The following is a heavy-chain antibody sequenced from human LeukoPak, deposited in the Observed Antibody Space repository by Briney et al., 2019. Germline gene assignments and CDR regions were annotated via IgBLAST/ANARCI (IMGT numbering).Heavy chain of an antibody. CDR2: IFYSGRT. J-gene: IGHJ4*02. D-gene: IGHD6-13*01. V-gene: IGHV4-39*07. CDR3: ARDILATSIAAPYY. Sequence: GSLRLSCAASGFTVSSNYMSWIRQPPGKGLEWIGSIFYSGRTYYDPSLKSRVTMSVDTSKNQFSLRLSSVNAADTAVYYCARDILATSIAAPYYWGQGTLVTVSS. CDR1: GFTVSSNY.